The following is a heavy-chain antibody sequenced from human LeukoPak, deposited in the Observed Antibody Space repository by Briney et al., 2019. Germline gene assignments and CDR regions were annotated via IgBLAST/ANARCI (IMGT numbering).Heavy chain of an antibody. Sequence: ASVKVSFKASGYTFTGYYMHWVRQAPGQGLEWMGWINPNSGGTNYAQKFQGRVTMTRDTSISTAYMELSRLRSDDTAVYYCARGRSIAVAGNWFDPWGQGTLVTVSS. V-gene: IGHV1-2*02. CDR3: ARGRSIAVAGNWFDP. CDR1: GYTFTGYY. CDR2: INPNSGGT. D-gene: IGHD6-19*01. J-gene: IGHJ5*02.